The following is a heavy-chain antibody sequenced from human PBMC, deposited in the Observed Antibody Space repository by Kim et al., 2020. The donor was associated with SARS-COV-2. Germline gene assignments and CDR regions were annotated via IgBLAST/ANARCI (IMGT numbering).Heavy chain of an antibody. CDR2: SRNKARSYTT. Sequence: GGSLRLSCAASGFTFSDHYMDWVRQAPGKGLEWVGRSRNKARSYTTEYAASVKGRFTISRDDSKSSLYLQMSSLKTEDTAVYYCATATVACCTTDVWGQGTTVTVSS. J-gene: IGHJ6*02. V-gene: IGHV3-72*01. CDR1: GFTFSDHY. CDR3: ATATVACCTTDV. D-gene: IGHD4-17*01.